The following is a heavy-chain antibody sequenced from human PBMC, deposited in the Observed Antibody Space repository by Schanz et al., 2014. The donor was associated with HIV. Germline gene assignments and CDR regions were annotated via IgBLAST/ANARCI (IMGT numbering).Heavy chain of an antibody. CDR2: IDSSSSYK. CDR3: VRGDTVFEY. CDR1: RFTFSVYA. V-gene: IGHV3-21*01. J-gene: IGHJ4*02. D-gene: IGHD5-18*01. Sequence: EVQLVESGGGLVKPGGSLRLSCAASRFTFSVYAMNWVRQAPGKGLEWVSSIDSSSSYKYYADSVKGRFTISRDNAKNSLYLQMNSLRFADTAVYYCVRGDTVFEYWGQGTLVAVSS.